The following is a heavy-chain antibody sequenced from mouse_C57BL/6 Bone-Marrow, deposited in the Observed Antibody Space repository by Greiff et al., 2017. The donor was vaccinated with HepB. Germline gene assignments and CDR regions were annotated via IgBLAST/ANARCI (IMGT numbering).Heavy chain of an antibody. CDR1: GFTFSSYA. V-gene: IGHV5-9-1*02. Sequence: EVKLVESGEGLVKPGGSLKLSCAASGFTFSSYAMSWVRQTPEKRLEWVAYISSGGDYIYYADTVKGRFTISRDNARNTLYLQMSSLKSEDTAMYYCTRDWGSSYNFDYWGQGTTLTVSS. J-gene: IGHJ2*01. CDR3: TRDWGSSYNFDY. CDR2: ISSGGDYI. D-gene: IGHD1-1*01.